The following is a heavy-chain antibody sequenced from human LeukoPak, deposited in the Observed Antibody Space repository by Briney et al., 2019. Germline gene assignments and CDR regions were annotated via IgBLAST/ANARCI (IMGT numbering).Heavy chain of an antibody. D-gene: IGHD6-19*01. CDR3: AKDSDIAVAGSDDALDV. CDR2: ISFDGSIE. CDR1: GFTFSSYG. Sequence: GGSLRLSCAASGFTFSSYGMHWVRQTPGKGLEWVALISFDGSIEYYADSVKGRFTISRDNSKDTLFLQMNSLRPEDTAVYYCAKDSDIAVAGSDDALDVWGQGTMVTVSS. V-gene: IGHV3-30*18. J-gene: IGHJ3*01.